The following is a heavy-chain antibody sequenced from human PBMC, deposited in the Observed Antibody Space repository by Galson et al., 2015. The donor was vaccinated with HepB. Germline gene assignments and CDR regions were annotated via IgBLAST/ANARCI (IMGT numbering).Heavy chain of an antibody. CDR3: ARRGWAYGYCSSTSCLLNWYVDL. J-gene: IGHJ2*01. Sequence: SLRLSCAASGFTFSSYAMHWVRQAPGKGLEWVAVISYDGSNKYYADSVKGRFTISRDNSKNTLYLQMNSLRAEDTAVYYCARRGWAYGYCSSTSCLLNWYVDLWGRGTLVTVSS. CDR1: GFTFSSYA. CDR2: ISYDGSNK. D-gene: IGHD2-2*03. V-gene: IGHV3-30-3*01.